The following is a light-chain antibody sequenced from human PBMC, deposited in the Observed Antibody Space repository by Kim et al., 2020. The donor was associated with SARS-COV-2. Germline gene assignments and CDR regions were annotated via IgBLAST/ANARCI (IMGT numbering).Light chain of an antibody. CDR1: QSIGDN. CDR3: LQYNDRPPFT. J-gene: IGKJ2*01. Sequence: VSPGEGVTLSCRASQSIGDNLVWYQQKPGQAPRLLVYRASIRATGIPARFSGRGSGTEFILTISSLQSEDFAVYYCLQYNDRPPFTFGQGTKLEI. CDR2: RAS. V-gene: IGKV3-15*01.